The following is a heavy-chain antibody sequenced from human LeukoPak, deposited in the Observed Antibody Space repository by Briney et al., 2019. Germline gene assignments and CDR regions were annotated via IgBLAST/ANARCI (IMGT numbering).Heavy chain of an antibody. J-gene: IGHJ6*03. CDR3: AKDTTAWWYHRAYMNV. CDR1: GFTFTRYA. Sequence: EGSLRLSCAPSGFTFTRYAISWVRQAPGGGLEWVSAICGSGDKTYHADSVKGRFTISRDNSDNRVSLQMDSLRAEDTAVYFCAKDTTAWWYHRAYMNVWGKGTTVSVS. D-gene: IGHD2-15*01. V-gene: IGHV3-23*01. CDR2: ICGSGDKT.